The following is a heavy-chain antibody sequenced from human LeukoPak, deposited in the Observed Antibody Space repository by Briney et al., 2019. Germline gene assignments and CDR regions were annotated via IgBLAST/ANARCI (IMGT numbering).Heavy chain of an antibody. CDR2: ISYDGSNK. CDR3: AKDSPLGFDY. V-gene: IGHV3-30*18. J-gene: IGHJ4*02. CDR1: GFTFSSYG. Sequence: GGSLRLSCAASGFTFSSYGMHWVRQAPGKGLEWVAVISYDGSNKYYADSVRGRFTISRDNSKNTLYLQMNSLRAEDTAVYYCAKDSPLGFDYWGQGTLVTVSS.